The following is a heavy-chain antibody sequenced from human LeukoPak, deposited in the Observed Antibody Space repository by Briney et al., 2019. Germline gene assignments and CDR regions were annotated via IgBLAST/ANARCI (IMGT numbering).Heavy chain of an antibody. V-gene: IGHV1-69*04. CDR1: GYTFTSYG. J-gene: IGHJ4*02. Sequence: ASVKVSCRASGYTFTSYGISWVRQAPGQGLEWMGRIIPILGIANYAQKFQGRVTITADKSTSTAYMELSSLRSEDTAVYYCARATPTRYCSGGSCYSTWDWGQGTLVTVSS. CDR2: IIPILGIA. D-gene: IGHD2-15*01. CDR3: ARATPTRYCSGGSCYSTWD.